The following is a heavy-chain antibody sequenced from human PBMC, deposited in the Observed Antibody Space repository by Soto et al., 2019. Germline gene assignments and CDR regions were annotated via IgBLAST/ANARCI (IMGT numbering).Heavy chain of an antibody. Sequence: QVQLVESGGGVVQPGRSLRLSCAASGFTFSSYAMHWVRQAPGKGLEWVAVISYDGSNKYYADSVKGRFTISRDNSKNRLYLQMNSLRAEDTAVYYCARSSSLRLPSGYWGQGTLVTVSS. CDR1: GFTFSSYA. D-gene: IGHD4-17*01. CDR2: ISYDGSNK. J-gene: IGHJ4*02. V-gene: IGHV3-30-3*01. CDR3: ARSSSLRLPSGY.